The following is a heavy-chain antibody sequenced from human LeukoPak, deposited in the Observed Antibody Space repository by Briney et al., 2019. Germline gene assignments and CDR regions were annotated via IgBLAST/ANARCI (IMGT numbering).Heavy chain of an antibody. CDR3: AREPNEAYNWNVEYFDY. V-gene: IGHV1-46*01. Sequence: ASVKVSCKASGGTFTSYYMHWVRQAPGQGLEWMGIINPSGGSTSYAQKFQGRVTMTRDTSTSTVYMELSSLRSEDTAVYYCAREPNEAYNWNVEYFDYWGQETLVTVSS. J-gene: IGHJ4*02. D-gene: IGHD1-20*01. CDR1: GGTFTSYY. CDR2: INPSGGST.